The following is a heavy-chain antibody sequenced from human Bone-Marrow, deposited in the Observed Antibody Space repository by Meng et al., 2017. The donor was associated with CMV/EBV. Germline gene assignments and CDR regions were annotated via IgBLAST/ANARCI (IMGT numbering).Heavy chain of an antibody. V-gene: IGHV3-23*04. CDR1: GFTFRDYS. CDR3: ARGGGIPFNY. Sequence: EVQLVESGGGLVQPGGSLRLSCAASGFTFRDYSMSWVRQAPGKGLEWVSTIRRSGETTYYADSVEGRFTISRDNSKNTLYLQMNSLRAEDTAVYYCARGGGIPFNYWGQGTLVTVSS. J-gene: IGHJ4*02. D-gene: IGHD1-14*01. CDR2: IRRSGETT.